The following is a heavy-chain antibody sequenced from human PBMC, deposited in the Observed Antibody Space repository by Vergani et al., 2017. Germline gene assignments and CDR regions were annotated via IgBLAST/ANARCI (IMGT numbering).Heavy chain of an antibody. CDR1: GGSISSYY. CDR3: ARGSWFGELSKFDY. Sequence: QVQLQESGPGLVKPSETLSLTCTVSGGSISSYYWSWIRQPPGKGLEWIGYIYYSGSTNYNPSLKSRVTISVDTSKNQLSLKLSSVTAADTAVYYCARGSWFGELSKFDYWGQGTLVTVSS. J-gene: IGHJ4*02. V-gene: IGHV4-59*01. D-gene: IGHD3-10*01. CDR2: IYYSGST.